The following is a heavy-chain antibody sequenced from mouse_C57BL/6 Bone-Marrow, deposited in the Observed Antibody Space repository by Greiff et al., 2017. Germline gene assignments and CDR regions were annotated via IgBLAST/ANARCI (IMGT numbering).Heavy chain of an antibody. D-gene: IGHD3-1*01. Sequence: QVQLQQPGAELVRPGTSVKVSCKASGYAFTNYLIEWVKQRPGQGLEWIGAINPGSGGTNYNEPFKGKATLTADTSSSTASMQLSSLTSEGTAVDFCARQRRGRAFDYWGQGTSVTVSS. CDR2: INPGSGGT. CDR3: ARQRRGRAFDY. J-gene: IGHJ4*01. V-gene: IGHV1-54*01. CDR1: GYAFTNYL.